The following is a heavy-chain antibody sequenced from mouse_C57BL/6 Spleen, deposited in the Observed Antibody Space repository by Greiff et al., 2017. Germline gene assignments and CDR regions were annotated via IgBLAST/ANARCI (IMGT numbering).Heavy chain of an antibody. Sequence: EVQLQQSGPELVKPGASVKMSCKASGYTFTDYNMQWVKQSHGKSLEWIGYINPNNGGTSYNQKFKGKATLTVNKSSSTAYMELRSLTSEDSAVYYCARDSPYYYGSSYWFAYWGQGTLVTVSA. CDR1: GYTFTDYN. V-gene: IGHV1-22*01. J-gene: IGHJ3*01. D-gene: IGHD1-1*01. CDR3: ARDSPYYYGSSYWFAY. CDR2: INPNNGGT.